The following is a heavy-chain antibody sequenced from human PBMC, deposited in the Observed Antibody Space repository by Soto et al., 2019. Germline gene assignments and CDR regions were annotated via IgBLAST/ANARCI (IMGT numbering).Heavy chain of an antibody. J-gene: IGHJ4*02. CDR3: ARRSSQGRTAHGTYFDY. D-gene: IGHD2-21*02. Sequence: ETRSRTWAVSGYSISSGFFWCLSRQPPGKGLECVSGMIGVDDIKSYAESVKGRLTISRDNARNTLFLQMNNLRAADTAIYYCARRSSQGRTAHGTYFDYWGQGTLVTVSS. CDR1: GYSISSGF. V-gene: IGHV3-23*01. CDR2: MIGVDDIK.